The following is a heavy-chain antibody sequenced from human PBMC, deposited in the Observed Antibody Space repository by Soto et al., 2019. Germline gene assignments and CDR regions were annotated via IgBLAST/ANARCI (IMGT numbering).Heavy chain of an antibody. CDR3: ARSSGWSRSDY. V-gene: IGHV1-2*04. CDR2: INPKSGAT. D-gene: IGHD6-19*01. CDR1: GYTFADYY. Sequence: ASVKVSCKASGYTFADYYIHWVRQAPGQGLEWMGWINPKSGATNYAPKFQGWVTMTRDTSISTAYMELSRLNSDDTAVYYCARSSGWSRSDYWGQGTLVTVS. J-gene: IGHJ4*02.